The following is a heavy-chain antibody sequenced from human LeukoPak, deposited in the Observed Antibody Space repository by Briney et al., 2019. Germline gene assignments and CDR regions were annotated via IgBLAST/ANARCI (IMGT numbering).Heavy chain of an antibody. J-gene: IGHJ6*02. CDR1: GFTFSSYA. CDR2: ISYDGSNK. Sequence: SGRSLRLSCAASGFTFSSYAMHWVRQAPGKGLEWVAVISYDGSNKYYADSVKGRFTISRDNSKNTLYLQMNSVRAEDTAVYYCARDGLIAVAAYLYGMDVWGQGTTVTVSS. V-gene: IGHV3-30-3*01. CDR3: ARDGLIAVAAYLYGMDV. D-gene: IGHD6-19*01.